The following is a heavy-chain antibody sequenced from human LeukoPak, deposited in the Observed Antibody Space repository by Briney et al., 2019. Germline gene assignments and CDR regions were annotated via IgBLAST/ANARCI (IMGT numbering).Heavy chain of an antibody. D-gene: IGHD3-3*01. J-gene: IGHJ4*02. CDR2: IYYSGST. Sequence: SETLSLTCTVSGGSISSYYWSWMRQPPGKGLEWIGYIYYSGSTNYNPSLKSRVTISVDTSKNQFSLKLSSVTAADTAVYYCARQPRTYYDFWSGYWEGYWGQGTLVTVSS. CDR1: GGSISSYY. CDR3: ARQPRTYYDFWSGYWEGY. V-gene: IGHV4-59*08.